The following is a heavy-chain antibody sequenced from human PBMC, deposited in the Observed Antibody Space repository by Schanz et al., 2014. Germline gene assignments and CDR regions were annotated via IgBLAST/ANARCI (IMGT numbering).Heavy chain of an antibody. Sequence: QVQLVQSGAEVKKPGASVKVSCKASGYTFTSHGISWVRQAPGQGLEWMGRIIPIHGIVNYAQRFQGRVSITADTSTNTAYMELSSLTSEDTAVHYCARGRGFYDYWGQGTLVTVSS. CDR3: ARGRGFYDY. V-gene: IGHV1-69*04. D-gene: IGHD3-10*01. CDR2: IIPIHGIV. J-gene: IGHJ4*02. CDR1: GYTFTSHG.